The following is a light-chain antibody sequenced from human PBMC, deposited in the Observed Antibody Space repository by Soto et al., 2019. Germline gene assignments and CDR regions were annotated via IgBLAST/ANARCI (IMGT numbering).Light chain of an antibody. CDR2: DAS. CDR1: QSIRSW. Sequence: DIQMTQSPSTLSASVGDRVTITCRASQSIRSWLAWYQQKPGKASKLLMYDASNLQSGVPSRFSGSGSGTEFTLTISSLQPDDFATYYCQQYISYSPYTFGQGTKV. CDR3: QQYISYSPYT. V-gene: IGKV1-5*01. J-gene: IGKJ2*01.